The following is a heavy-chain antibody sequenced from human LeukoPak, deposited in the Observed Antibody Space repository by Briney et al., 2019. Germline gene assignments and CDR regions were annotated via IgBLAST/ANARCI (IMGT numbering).Heavy chain of an antibody. CDR3: AKLGSSTVAFDH. D-gene: IGHD6-6*01. Sequence: PGGSLRLSCAASGFPFSSYSMNWVRQAPGKGLEWVSAISGSGDSTYYAGSVKGRFTISRDSSNDTLYLQMNSLRAEDTAAYFCAKLGSSTVAFDHWGQGTLVTVSS. CDR2: ISGSGDST. J-gene: IGHJ4*02. CDR1: GFPFSSYS. V-gene: IGHV3-23*01.